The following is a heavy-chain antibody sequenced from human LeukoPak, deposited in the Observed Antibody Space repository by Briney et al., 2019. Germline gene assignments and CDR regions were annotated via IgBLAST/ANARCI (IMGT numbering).Heavy chain of an antibody. D-gene: IGHD4-17*01. CDR3: AKDTYGDYGHWFDP. Sequence: PGGSLRLSCAASGFTFSSYGMHWVRQAPGKGLEWVAVISYDGSNKYYADSVKGRFTISRDNSKNTLYLQMNSLRAEDTAVYYCAKDTYGDYGHWFDPWGQGTLVTVSS. CDR1: GFTFSSYG. V-gene: IGHV3-30*18. J-gene: IGHJ5*02. CDR2: ISYDGSNK.